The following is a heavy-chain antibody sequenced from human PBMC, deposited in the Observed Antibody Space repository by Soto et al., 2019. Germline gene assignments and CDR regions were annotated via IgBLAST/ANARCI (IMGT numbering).Heavy chain of an antibody. D-gene: IGHD6-13*01. CDR1: GDSINTSHW. CDR3: AREVNSSPARGPNWFDP. J-gene: IGHJ5*02. V-gene: IGHV4-4*02. Sequence: QVQLQESGPGLVQPSGTLSLTCAVSGDSINTSHWWSWVRQTPGKGLEWIGETYHSGTTNYNPSLKTRVTISIDKSKNQFSLKMNAVTAADPAVYYCAREVNSSPARGPNWFDPWGQGTLVTVSS. CDR2: TYHSGTT.